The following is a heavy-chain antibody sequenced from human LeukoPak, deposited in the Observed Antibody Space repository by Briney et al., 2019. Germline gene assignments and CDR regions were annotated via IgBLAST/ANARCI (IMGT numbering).Heavy chain of an antibody. V-gene: IGHV4-39*01. CDR2: IYYSGST. Sequence: SETLSLTCTVSGGSISSSSYYWGWIRQPPGKGLEWIGSIYYSGSTYYNPSLKSRVTISVDTSKNQFSLKLSSVTAADTAVYYCARHLSKWSYYDSSGYYGFDYWGQGTLVTVSS. CDR1: GGSISSSSYY. CDR3: ARHLSKWSYYDSSGYYGFDY. J-gene: IGHJ4*02. D-gene: IGHD3-22*01.